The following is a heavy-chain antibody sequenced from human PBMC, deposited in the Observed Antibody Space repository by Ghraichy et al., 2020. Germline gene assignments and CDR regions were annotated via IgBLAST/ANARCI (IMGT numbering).Heavy chain of an antibody. CDR1: GFTFSSYA. V-gene: IGHV3-23*01. D-gene: IGHD6-19*01. CDR3: AKRALSSGWYELGEPDDAFDI. CDR2: ISGSGGST. J-gene: IGHJ3*02. Sequence: GGSLRLSCAASGFTFSSYAMSWVRQAPGKGLEWVSAISGSGGSTYYADSVKGRFTISRDNSKNTLYLQMNSLRAEDTAVYYCAKRALSSGWYELGEPDDAFDIWGQGTMVTVSS.